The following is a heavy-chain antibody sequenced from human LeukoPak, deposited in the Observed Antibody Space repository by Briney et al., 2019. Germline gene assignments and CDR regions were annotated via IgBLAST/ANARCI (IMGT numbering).Heavy chain of an antibody. J-gene: IGHJ4*02. CDR2: IYYSGST. D-gene: IGHD3-22*01. V-gene: IGHV4-59*01. CDR1: GGSISSYY. Sequence: TSETLSLTCTVSGGSISSYYWSWIRQPPGKGLEWIGYIYYSGSTSYNPSLKSRVTISVDTSKNQFSLKLSSVTAADTAVYYCARDPGYYDSSGYFDYWGQGTLVTVSS. CDR3: ARDPGYYDSSGYFDY.